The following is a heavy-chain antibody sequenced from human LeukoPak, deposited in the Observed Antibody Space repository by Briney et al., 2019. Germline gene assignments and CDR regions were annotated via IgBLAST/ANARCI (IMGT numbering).Heavy chain of an antibody. V-gene: IGHV4-4*07. D-gene: IGHD3-16*01. Sequence: SETLSLTCTVSGGSISNYHWSWIRQPAGKGLEWIGQIHTSGSTNYNPSLKSRVTMSVDTSKNQFSLKLSSVTAADTAAYYCARESGGETNGAFDIWGQGTMVTVSS. CDR1: GGSISNYH. CDR3: ARESGGETNGAFDI. J-gene: IGHJ3*02. CDR2: IHTSGST.